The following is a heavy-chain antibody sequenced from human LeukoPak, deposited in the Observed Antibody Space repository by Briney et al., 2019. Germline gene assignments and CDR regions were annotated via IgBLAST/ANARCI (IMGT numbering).Heavy chain of an antibody. V-gene: IGHV1-69*13. CDR3: ARAGSPRGLFLAFDH. D-gene: IGHD3-10*01. Sequence: GASVKVSCKASGGTFSSYAISWVRQAPGQGLEWMGGIIPIFGTANYAQKFQGRVTITADESTSTAYMELSSLRSEDTAVYYCARAGSPRGLFLAFDHWGQGTLVTVSS. CDR1: GGTFSSYA. J-gene: IGHJ4*02. CDR2: IIPIFGTA.